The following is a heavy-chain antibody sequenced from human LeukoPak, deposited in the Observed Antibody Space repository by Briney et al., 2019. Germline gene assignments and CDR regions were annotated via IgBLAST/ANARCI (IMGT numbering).Heavy chain of an antibody. V-gene: IGHV1-18*01. CDR1: GYTFTSYV. CDR3: ACVDVSGSYYAVY. CDR2: ISAYNGNT. J-gene: IGHJ4*02. D-gene: IGHD3-10*01. Sequence: ASVKVSCKACGYTFTSYVISWVRPAPGQGLEWMGWISAYNGNTNYAQKLQGRVTMPTDTSTNKPNIELRSLRYDDTAVYNCACVDVSGSYYAVYWGQGSLVAVSS.